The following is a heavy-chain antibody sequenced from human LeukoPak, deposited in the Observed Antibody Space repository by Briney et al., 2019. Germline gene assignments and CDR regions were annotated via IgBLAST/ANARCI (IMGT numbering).Heavy chain of an antibody. CDR1: GFTFSSYH. D-gene: IGHD1-14*01. V-gene: IGHV3-23*01. CDR3: AKASTVLKPIDS. CDR2: ISPIGTRT. J-gene: IGHJ4*02. Sequence: GGSLRLSCAASGFTFSSYHMNWVRQAPGKGLEWVSAISPIGTRTYYADSVKGRFTISRDNSKNTLYLQMNSLRAEDTAMYYCAKASTVLKPIDSWGQGTLVTVSS.